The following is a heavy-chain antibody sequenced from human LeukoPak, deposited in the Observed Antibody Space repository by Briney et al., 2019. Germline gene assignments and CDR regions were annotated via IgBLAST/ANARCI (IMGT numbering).Heavy chain of an antibody. D-gene: IGHD6-6*01. J-gene: IGHJ5*02. CDR2: SYSSGGT. V-gene: IGHV4-59*08. CDR3: ARWQYTISSGWFDP. Sequence: KPSETLSLTCTLSGRSISTSYSSWIRQPPGKGLEWIGSSYSSGGTNYNPSLQGRVSISVDTSKIQLSLKLSYVTAADTAVYYCARWQYTISSGWFDPWGQGTLVTVSS. CDR1: GRSISTSY.